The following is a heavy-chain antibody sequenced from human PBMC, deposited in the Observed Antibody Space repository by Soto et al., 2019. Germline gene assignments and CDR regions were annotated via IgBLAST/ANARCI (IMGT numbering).Heavy chain of an antibody. CDR2: ISSSGST. D-gene: IGHD2-8*01. CDR1: GFTFSSQT. J-gene: IGHJ1*01. Sequence: EVQLLESGGGLVQPGGSLRLSCAASGFTFSSQTMSWVRQAPGKGLEWVSVISSSGSTSYTDSVEGRFTIYKDSSKNTLELQLNSLRVEDKAVYYCAKGARDADAWGQGTLVTVSS. V-gene: IGHV3-23*01. CDR3: AKGARDADA.